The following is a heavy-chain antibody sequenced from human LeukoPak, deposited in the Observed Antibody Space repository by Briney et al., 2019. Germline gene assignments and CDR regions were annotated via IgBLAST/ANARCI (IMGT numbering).Heavy chain of an antibody. Sequence: GGSLRLSCAASGFTFSLSSMNWVRQAQGKGLEWLSLISSSGLTIFNADPVKGRFTISRDNAKNSLYLQINSLRVEDTALYYCARAKTGGPLTWYFDLWGRGTLVTVSS. CDR1: GFTFSLSS. D-gene: IGHD2-15*01. CDR2: ISSSGLTI. CDR3: ARAKTGGPLTWYFDL. V-gene: IGHV3-48*01. J-gene: IGHJ2*01.